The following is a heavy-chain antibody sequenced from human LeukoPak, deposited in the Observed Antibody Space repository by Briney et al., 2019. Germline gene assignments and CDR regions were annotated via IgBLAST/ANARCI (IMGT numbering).Heavy chain of an antibody. CDR3: VRADVAVAGPFVEEGFDY. CDR2: IYHSGST. J-gene: IGHJ4*02. D-gene: IGHD6-19*01. V-gene: IGHV4-38-2*02. Sequence: SETLSLTCTVSGYSISSGYYWGWLRPPAGQGLEWIGSIYHSGSTYYTPSLKSRVTISVATSRNQFSLKLSSVTAADTAVYYCVRADVAVAGPFVEEGFDYWGQGTLVTVSS. CDR1: GYSISSGYY.